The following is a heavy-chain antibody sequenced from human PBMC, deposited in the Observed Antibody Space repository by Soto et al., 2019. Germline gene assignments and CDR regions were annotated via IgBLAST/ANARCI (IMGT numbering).Heavy chain of an antibody. Sequence: PGESLKISCKGAEYSFASYWIGWVRQMPGKGLEWMGIIYPGDSDTRYSPSFQGQVTISADNSISTAYLQWSSLKASDTAIYYCARQVEDGYSFGYHYWGQGTPVTVSS. J-gene: IGHJ4*02. V-gene: IGHV5-51*01. D-gene: IGHD5-18*01. CDR1: EYSFASYW. CDR2: IYPGDSDT. CDR3: ARQVEDGYSFGYHY.